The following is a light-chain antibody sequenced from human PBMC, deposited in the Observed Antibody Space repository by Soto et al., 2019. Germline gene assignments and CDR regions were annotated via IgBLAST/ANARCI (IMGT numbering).Light chain of an antibody. V-gene: IGKV3-20*01. J-gene: IGKJ1*01. CDR2: GAS. Sequence: EIRLTQYPGTLSLSPGERATLSCWASQNVLSNYLDWYQQKNGQAPRLLIYGASTRATGIPERLGGSGYGTDLTITISRMETEDFVVYYCQQYSFLPRTFGHGTKVDIK. CDR1: QNVLSNY. CDR3: QQYSFLPRT.